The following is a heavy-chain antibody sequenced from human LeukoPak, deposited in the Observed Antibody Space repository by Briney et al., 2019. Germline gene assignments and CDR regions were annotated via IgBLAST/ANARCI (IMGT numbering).Heavy chain of an antibody. D-gene: IGHD4-17*01. CDR1: RFTFSSYD. V-gene: IGHV3-48*03. Sequence: PGGSLRLSCAASRFTFSSYDMSWVRQAPGKGLEWVSYISASGSAIYYADSVKGRFTISRDNAKNSLNLQMDSLRAEDTAVYYCARSYGDYDCYDYWGQGTLVTVSS. CDR2: ISASGSAI. CDR3: ARSYGDYDCYDY. J-gene: IGHJ4*02.